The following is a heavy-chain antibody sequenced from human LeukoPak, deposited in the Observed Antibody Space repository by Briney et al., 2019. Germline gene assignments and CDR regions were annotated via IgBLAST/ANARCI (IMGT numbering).Heavy chain of an antibody. CDR2: IYPGDSDT. CDR1: GYSFTNYW. CDR3: ARHPYDRSGYYDY. Sequence: GESLKISCKGSGYSFTNYWIGWVRQMPGKGLGWMGIIYPGDSDTRYSPSFQGQVTISADKSISTAYLQWSSLKASDTAMYYCARHPYDRSGYYDYWGQGTLVTVSS. D-gene: IGHD3-22*01. J-gene: IGHJ4*02. V-gene: IGHV5-51*01.